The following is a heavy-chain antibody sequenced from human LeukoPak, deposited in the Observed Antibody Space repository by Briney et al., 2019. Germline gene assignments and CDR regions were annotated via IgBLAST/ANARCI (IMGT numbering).Heavy chain of an antibody. J-gene: IGHJ3*02. CDR2: ISWNSGSI. D-gene: IGHD6-19*01. Sequence: PGGSLRLSCAASGFTFDDYAMHWVRQAPGEGLEWVSGISWNSGSIGYADSVKGRFTISRDNAKNSLYLQMNSLRAEDTALYYCAKDSKQWLVLDAFDIWGQGTMVTVSS. V-gene: IGHV3-9*01. CDR1: GFTFDDYA. CDR3: AKDSKQWLVLDAFDI.